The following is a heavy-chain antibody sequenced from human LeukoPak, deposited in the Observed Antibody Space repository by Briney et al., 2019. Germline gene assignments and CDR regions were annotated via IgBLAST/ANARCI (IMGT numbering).Heavy chain of an antibody. V-gene: IGHV1-2*02. D-gene: IGHD5-12*01. CDR1: GYTFTSYG. Sequence: ASVKVSCKASGYTFTSYGISWVRQAPGQGLEWMGWINPNSGGTNYAQKFQGRVTMTRDTSISTAYMELSRLRSDDTAVYYCAREERVPSGYDYYYGMDVWGQGTTVTVSS. J-gene: IGHJ6*02. CDR2: INPNSGGT. CDR3: AREERVPSGYDYYYGMDV.